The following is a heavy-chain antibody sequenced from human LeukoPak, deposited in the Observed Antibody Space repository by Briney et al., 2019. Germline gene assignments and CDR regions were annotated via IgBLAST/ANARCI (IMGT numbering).Heavy chain of an antibody. CDR3: ATVEKPWFGESLLDY. J-gene: IGHJ4*02. D-gene: IGHD3-10*01. V-gene: IGHV1-24*01. Sequence: ASVKVSCKASGGTFSSYAISWVRQAPGKGLEWMGGFDPEDGETIYAQKFQGRVTMTEDTSTDTAYMELSSLRSEDTAVYYCATVEKPWFGESLLDYWGQGTLVTVSS. CDR1: GGTFSSYA. CDR2: FDPEDGET.